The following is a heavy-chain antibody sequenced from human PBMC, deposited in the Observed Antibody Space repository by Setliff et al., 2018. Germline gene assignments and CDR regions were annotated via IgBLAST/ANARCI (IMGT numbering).Heavy chain of an antibody. CDR3: FGAGTCSY. CDR1: GFTYNNDW. Sequence: GESLTISCGASGFTYNNDWVSWVRQAPGKGLEWLASINPDGSEKYYVDSVKGRFTISRDNAKNSLSLQMNSLRTEDTAVYYCFGAGTCSYWGQGTQVTVSS. D-gene: IGHD3-10*01. CDR2: INPDGSEK. V-gene: IGHV3-7*01. J-gene: IGHJ4*02.